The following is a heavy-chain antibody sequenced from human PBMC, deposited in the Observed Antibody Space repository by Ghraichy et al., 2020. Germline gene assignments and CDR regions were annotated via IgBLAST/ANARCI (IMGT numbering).Heavy chain of an antibody. V-gene: IGHV3-13*01. CDR2: IGTAGDT. J-gene: IGHJ6*02. CDR1: GFTFSSYD. D-gene: IGHD4-11*01. CDR3: ARARSTTGYYYYGMDV. Sequence: GESLNISCAASGFTFSSYDMHWVRQATGKGLEWVSAIGTAGDTYYPGSVKGRFTISRENAKNSLYLQMNSLRAGDTAVYYCARARSTTGYYYYGMDVWGQGTTVTVSS.